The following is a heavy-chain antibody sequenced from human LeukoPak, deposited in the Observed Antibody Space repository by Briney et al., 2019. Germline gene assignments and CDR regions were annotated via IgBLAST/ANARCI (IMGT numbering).Heavy chain of an antibody. CDR3: ARDPSLGGTYYYGMDV. J-gene: IGHJ6*02. Sequence: KSSETLSLTCTVSGGSISSYYWSWIRQPPGKGLEWIGYIYYSGSTNYNPSLKSRVTISVDTSKNQFSLKLSSVTAADTAVYYCARDPSLGGTYYYGMDVWGQGTTVTVSS. CDR2: IYYSGST. V-gene: IGHV4-59*01. D-gene: IGHD4-23*01. CDR1: GGSISSYY.